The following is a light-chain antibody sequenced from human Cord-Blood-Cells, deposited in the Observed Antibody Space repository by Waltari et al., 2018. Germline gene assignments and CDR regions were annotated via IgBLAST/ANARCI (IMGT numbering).Light chain of an antibody. J-gene: IGLJ1*01. CDR3: SSYTSSSTLEV. CDR2: EVS. V-gene: IGLV2-14*01. CDR1: SSDVGGYNY. Sequence: QSALTQPASVSGSPGQSITISCTGTSSDVGGYNYVSWYQQHPGKAPNLMVYEVSNRPSWVSNRFSGSKSGNTASLTISGLQAEDEADYYCSSYTSSSTLEVFGTGTKVTVL.